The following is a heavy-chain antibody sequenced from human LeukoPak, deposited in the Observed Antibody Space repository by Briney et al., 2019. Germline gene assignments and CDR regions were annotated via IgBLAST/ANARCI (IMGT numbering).Heavy chain of an antibody. D-gene: IGHD6-19*01. J-gene: IGHJ4*02. CDR1: GFTVSSNY. Sequence: GGSLRLSCAASGFTVSSNYMSWVRQAPGKGLEWVSVIYSGGSTYYADSVKGRFTISRHNSKNTLYLQMNSLRAEDTAVYYCASSYSSGWLSYWGQRTLVTVSS. V-gene: IGHV3-53*04. CDR2: IYSGGST. CDR3: ASSYSSGWLSY.